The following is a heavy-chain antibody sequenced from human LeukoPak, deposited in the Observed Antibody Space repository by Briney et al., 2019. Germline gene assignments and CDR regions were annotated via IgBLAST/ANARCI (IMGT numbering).Heavy chain of an antibody. CDR1: GFTFSDYG. CDR3: ARYSRGPATIPAYYFDY. Sequence: GGSLRLSCTASGFTFSDYGMHWVRQAPGKRLAWVAVIWYDGTNQYYADSAEGRFTISRDTSKNTLYLQMNSLRAEDTAVYYCARYSRGPATIPAYYFDYWGQGTLVTVSS. CDR2: IWYDGTNQ. J-gene: IGHJ4*02. V-gene: IGHV3-33*01. D-gene: IGHD2-2*02.